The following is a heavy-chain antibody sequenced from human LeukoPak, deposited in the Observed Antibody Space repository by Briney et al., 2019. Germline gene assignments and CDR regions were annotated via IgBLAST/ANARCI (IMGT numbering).Heavy chain of an antibody. D-gene: IGHD6-13*01. Sequence: SQTLSLTCAISGDSVSSNSAAWNWIRQSPSRGLEWLGRTYYRSKWYNDYAVSVKGRITINPDTSKNQFSLQLNSVTPEDTAVYYCARAMGSSSWYLTWGYYYGMDVWGQGTTVTVSS. CDR3: ARAMGSSSWYLTWGYYYGMDV. CDR2: TYYRSKWYN. V-gene: IGHV6-1*01. J-gene: IGHJ6*02. CDR1: GDSVSSNSAA.